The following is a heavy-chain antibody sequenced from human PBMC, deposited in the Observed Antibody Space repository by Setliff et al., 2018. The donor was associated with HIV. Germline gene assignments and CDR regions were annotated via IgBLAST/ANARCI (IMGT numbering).Heavy chain of an antibody. V-gene: IGHV4-39*07. CDR2: IYYRGSA. J-gene: IGHJ4*02. D-gene: IGHD1-26*01. CDR1: GGSITTTNYY. Sequence: SETLSLTCTVSGGSITTTNYYWGWVRQSPGKGLEWIGVIYYRGSAYYNLSLQSRVTLSVDTSKNSFSLHLTSVTAADTAVYYCARDRRDDYYLTAYFDSLGQGTLVTVSS. CDR3: ARDRRDDYYLTAYFDS.